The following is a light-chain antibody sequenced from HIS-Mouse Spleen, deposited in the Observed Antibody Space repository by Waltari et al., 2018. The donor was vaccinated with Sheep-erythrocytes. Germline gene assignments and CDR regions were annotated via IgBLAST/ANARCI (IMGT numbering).Light chain of an antibody. CDR3: GADHGSGSNFVYV. CDR1: SAHRNYK. Sequence: QPVLTQPPSASAPLGASATLTCTLSSAHRNYKVDRYHQGPGKGPRFVMRVGTGGIVGSKGDGIPDRFSVLGSGLNRYLTIKNIQEEDESDYHCGADHGSGSNFVYVFGTGTKVTVL. J-gene: IGLJ1*01. CDR2: VGTGGIVG. V-gene: IGLV9-49*01.